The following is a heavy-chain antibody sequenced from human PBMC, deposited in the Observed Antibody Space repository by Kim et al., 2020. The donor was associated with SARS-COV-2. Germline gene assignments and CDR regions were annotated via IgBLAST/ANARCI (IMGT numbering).Heavy chain of an antibody. V-gene: IGHV3-74*01. J-gene: IGHJ6*03. CDR2: INSDGSST. D-gene: IGHD2-2*01. Sequence: GGSLRLSCAASGFTFSSYWMHWVRQAPGKGLVWVSRINSDGSSTSYADSGKGRFTISRDNAKNTLYLHMNSLRAEDTAVYYCAKNTLGERYCSSTSCYIRAYYYMDVWGKGTTVTVSS. CDR3: AKNTLGERYCSSTSCYIRAYYYMDV. CDR1: GFTFSSYW.